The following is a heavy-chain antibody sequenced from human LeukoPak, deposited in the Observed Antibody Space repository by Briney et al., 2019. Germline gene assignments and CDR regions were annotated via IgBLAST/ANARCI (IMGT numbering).Heavy chain of an antibody. CDR2: IKQDGSEK. Sequence: GGSLRLSCAASGFTFSSYWMSWVRQAPGRGLEWVANIKQDGSEKYYVDSVKGRFTISRDNSKNTLYPQMNSLRAEDTAVYYCARVSPMVRGVIIAGLFDYWGQGTLVTVSS. D-gene: IGHD3-10*01. CDR3: ARVSPMVRGVIIAGLFDY. CDR1: GFTFSSYW. J-gene: IGHJ4*02. V-gene: IGHV3-7*01.